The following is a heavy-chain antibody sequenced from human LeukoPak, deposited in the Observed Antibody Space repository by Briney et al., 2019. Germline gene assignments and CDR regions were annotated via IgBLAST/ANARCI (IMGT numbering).Heavy chain of an antibody. V-gene: IGHV4-61*02. CDR1: GGSISSGSYY. CDR3: ARDYPSYDYVWPNWFDP. Sequence: SQTLSLTCTVSGGSISSGSYYWSWIRQPAGKGLEWIGRIYTGGSTNYNPSLKSRVTISVDTSKNQFSLKLSSVTAADTAVYYCARDYPSYDYVWPNWFDPWGQGTLVTVSS. CDR2: IYTGGST. J-gene: IGHJ5*02. D-gene: IGHD3-16*01.